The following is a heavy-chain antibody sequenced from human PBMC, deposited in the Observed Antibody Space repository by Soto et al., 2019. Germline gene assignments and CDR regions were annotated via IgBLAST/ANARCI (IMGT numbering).Heavy chain of an antibody. J-gene: IGHJ6*02. V-gene: IGHV4-31*03. Sequence: QVQLQESGPGLVKPSQTLSLTCTVSGGSISSGGYYWSWIRQHPGKGVEWIGYLSYSGSTYYNPALKSRVTISVDTSKNQFSLKLSSVTAADTAVYYCARVWFGELFLGGYGMDVWGQGTTVTVSS. CDR2: LSYSGST. CDR3: ARVWFGELFLGGYGMDV. CDR1: GGSISSGGYY. D-gene: IGHD3-10*01.